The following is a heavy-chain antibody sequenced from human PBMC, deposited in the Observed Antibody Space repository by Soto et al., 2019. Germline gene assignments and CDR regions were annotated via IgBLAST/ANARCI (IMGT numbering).Heavy chain of an antibody. CDR3: ATSQKGYNWNYFDH. J-gene: IGHJ4*02. Sequence: KTSETLSLTCTVSGASIRSTDYYWSWIRQAPGKGLEWIGYVYYTGFTSYNPSLESRVSVSVDTSKNQFSLKVSGVSAADTAVYYCATSQKGYNWNYFDHWGQGALVTVSS. CDR1: GASIRSTDYY. D-gene: IGHD1-20*01. V-gene: IGHV4-30-4*01. CDR2: VYYTGFT.